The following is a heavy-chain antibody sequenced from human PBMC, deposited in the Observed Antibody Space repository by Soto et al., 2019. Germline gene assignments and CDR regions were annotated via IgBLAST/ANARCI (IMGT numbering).Heavy chain of an antibody. CDR2: IYYSGST. CDR3: ARLSTVSRRAFDI. CDR1: GGSISSSSYY. Sequence: SETLSLTCTVSGGSISSSSYYWGWIRQPPGKGLEWIGSIYYSGSTYYNPSLKSRVTISVDTSKNRFSLKLSSVTAADTAVYYCARLSTVSRRAFDIWGQGTMVTVSS. J-gene: IGHJ3*02. D-gene: IGHD4-17*01. V-gene: IGHV4-39*01.